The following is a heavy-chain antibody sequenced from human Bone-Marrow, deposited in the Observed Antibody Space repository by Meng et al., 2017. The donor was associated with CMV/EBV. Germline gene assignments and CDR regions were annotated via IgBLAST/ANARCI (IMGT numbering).Heavy chain of an antibody. CDR1: GFTFSSYW. Sequence: GESLKISCAASGFTFSSYWMSWVRQAPGKGLEWVANIKQDGSEKYYVDSVKGRFTISRDNAKNSLYLQMNSLRAEDTAVYYCARDAGTVGATLFDYWGQGPLVTVSS. CDR3: ARDAGTVGATLFDY. CDR2: IKQDGSEK. J-gene: IGHJ4*02. D-gene: IGHD1-26*01. V-gene: IGHV3-7*01.